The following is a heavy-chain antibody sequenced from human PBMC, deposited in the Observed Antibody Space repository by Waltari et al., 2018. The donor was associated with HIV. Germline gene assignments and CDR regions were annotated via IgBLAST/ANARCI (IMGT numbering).Heavy chain of an antibody. CDR2: ISAYNGNT. J-gene: IGHJ4*02. Sequence: QVQLVQSGAEVKKPGASVKVSCKASGYTFTSYGISWVRQAPGQGIEWMGWISAYNGNTNYAQKRQGRVTMTTDTSTSTAYMELRSLRSDDTAVYYCARDPAPYYDFWSGYPVFDYWGQGTLVTVSS. CDR1: GYTFTSYG. D-gene: IGHD3-3*01. V-gene: IGHV1-18*01. CDR3: ARDPAPYYDFWSGYPVFDY.